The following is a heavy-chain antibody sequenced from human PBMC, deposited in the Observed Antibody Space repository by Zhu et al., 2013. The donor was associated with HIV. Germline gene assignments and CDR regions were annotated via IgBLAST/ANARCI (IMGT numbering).Heavy chain of an antibody. CDR1: GGSISSYY. V-gene: IGHV4-59*01. J-gene: IGHJ4*02. CDR2: IYYSGST. Sequence: VQLQESGPGLVKPSETLSLTCTVSGGSISSYYWSWIRQPPGKGLEWIGYIYYSGSTNYNPSLKSRVTISVDTSKNQFSLKLSSVTAADTAVYYCARSPPGGCGGDCYTYLWDYWGQGTLGHRLL. D-gene: IGHD2-21*02. CDR3: ARSPPGGCGGDCYTYLWDY.